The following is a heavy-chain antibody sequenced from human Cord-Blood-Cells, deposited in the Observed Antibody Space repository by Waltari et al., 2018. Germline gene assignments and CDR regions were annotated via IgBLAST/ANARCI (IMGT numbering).Heavy chain of an antibody. J-gene: IGHJ4*02. CDR3: AREVGGATGGVYYFDY. Sequence: QVQLQQWGAGLLKPSETLSLTCAVYGGSFSGYYWSWIRQPPGKGLEWIGEINHSGSTNNDPSLKSRVTISVDTSKNQFSLKLSSVTAADTAVYYCAREVGGATGGVYYFDYWGQGTLVTVSS. CDR2: INHSGST. D-gene: IGHD1-26*01. V-gene: IGHV4-34*01. CDR1: GGSFSGYY.